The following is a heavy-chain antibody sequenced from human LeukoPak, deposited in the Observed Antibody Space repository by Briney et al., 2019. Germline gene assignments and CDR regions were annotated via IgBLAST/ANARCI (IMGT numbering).Heavy chain of an antibody. V-gene: IGHV1-8*01. D-gene: IGHD3-16*01. CDR2: MNPNSGNT. CDR1: GYTFTSYD. J-gene: IGHJ5*02. CDR3: ARDVSAWGKWFDP. Sequence: GASVKVSCKASGYTFTSYDINWVRQATGQVLEWMGWMNPNSGNTGYAQKFQGRVTMTRNTSISTAYMELSSLRSDDTAVYYCARDVSAWGKWFDPWGQGTLVTVSS.